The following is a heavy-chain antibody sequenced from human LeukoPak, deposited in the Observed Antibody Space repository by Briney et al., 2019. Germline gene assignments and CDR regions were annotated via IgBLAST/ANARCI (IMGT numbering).Heavy chain of an antibody. J-gene: IGHJ6*02. CDR2: ISYDGSNK. CDR3: ARDPNPSDDYGDYVALWYYYYGMDV. Sequence: PGRSLRLSCAASGFTFSSYAMHWVRQAPGKGLEWVAVISYDGSNKYYADSVKGRFTISRDNSKNTLYLQMNSLRAEDTAVYYCARDPNPSDDYGDYVALWYYYYGMDVWGQGTTVTVSS. V-gene: IGHV3-30*04. D-gene: IGHD4-17*01. CDR1: GFTFSSYA.